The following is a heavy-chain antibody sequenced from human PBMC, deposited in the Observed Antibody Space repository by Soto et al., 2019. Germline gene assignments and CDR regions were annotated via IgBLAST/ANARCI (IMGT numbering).Heavy chain of an antibody. CDR2: INAGNGNT. V-gene: IGHV1-3*01. Sequence: GASVKVSCKASGYTFTSYAMHWVRQAPGQRLEWMGWINAGNGNTKYSQKFQGRVTITRDTSASTAYMELSSLRSEDTAVYYCARDRVVLMVYPGYYYGMDVWGQGTTVTVSS. D-gene: IGHD2-8*01. J-gene: IGHJ6*02. CDR3: ARDRVVLMVYPGYYYGMDV. CDR1: GYTFTSYA.